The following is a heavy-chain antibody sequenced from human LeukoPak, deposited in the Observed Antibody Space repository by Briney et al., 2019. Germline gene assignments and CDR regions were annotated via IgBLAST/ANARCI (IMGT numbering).Heavy chain of an antibody. J-gene: IGHJ5*02. D-gene: IGHD1-26*01. Sequence: ASVKVSCQASGYTFSTLGFSWGRQPPGHGLGWRGYISGRSDDINYAQKFEGRLTMTTDTSTSTAYMELVSLTSDDTAVYYCARDWDGRSDCFDPWGQGTLVSVSS. CDR3: ARDWDGRSDCFDP. V-gene: IGHV1-18*01. CDR2: ISGRSDDI. CDR1: GYTFSTLG.